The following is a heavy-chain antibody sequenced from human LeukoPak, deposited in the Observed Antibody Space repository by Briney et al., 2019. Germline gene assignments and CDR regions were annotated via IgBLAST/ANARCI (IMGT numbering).Heavy chain of an antibody. J-gene: IGHJ4*02. D-gene: IGHD3-22*01. Sequence: KSSGTLSLTCSVSGSSLSSSNYWSWVRQPPGRGLEWIGEIYHSGSTNYNPSLKSRVSISVDKSKNQFSLKLSSVTAADTAVYYCARLRIRYYYDSSGYFDRYYFDYWGQGTLVTVSS. CDR2: IYHSGST. CDR3: ARLRIRYYYDSSGYFDRYYFDY. V-gene: IGHV4-4*02. CDR1: GSSLSSSNY.